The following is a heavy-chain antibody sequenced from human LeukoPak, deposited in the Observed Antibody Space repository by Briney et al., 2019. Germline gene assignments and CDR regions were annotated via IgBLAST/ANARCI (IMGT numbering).Heavy chain of an antibody. J-gene: IGHJ4*02. D-gene: IGHD3-22*01. CDR1: GYSFTSYW. V-gene: IGHV5-51*01. Sequence: GESLKISCKGSGYSFTSYWIGWVRQMPGKGLEWMGIIYPGDSDTRYSSSFQGQVTISADKSISTAYLQWSSLKASDTAMYYCARHRSSYDSSGYHADYWGQGTLVTVSS. CDR3: ARHRSSYDSSGYHADY. CDR2: IYPGDSDT.